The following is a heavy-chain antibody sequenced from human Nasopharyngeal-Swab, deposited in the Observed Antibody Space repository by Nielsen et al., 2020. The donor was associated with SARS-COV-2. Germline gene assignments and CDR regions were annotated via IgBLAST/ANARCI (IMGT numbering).Heavy chain of an antibody. Sequence: WVRQAPGQGLEWMGWINTNTGNPTYAQGFTGRFVFSLDTSVSTAYLQISSLKAEDTAVYYCARVKPKLSGYDLTDIWGQGTMVTVSS. V-gene: IGHV7-4-1*02. CDR3: ARVKPKLSGYDLTDI. J-gene: IGHJ3*02. D-gene: IGHD5-12*01. CDR2: INTNTGNP.